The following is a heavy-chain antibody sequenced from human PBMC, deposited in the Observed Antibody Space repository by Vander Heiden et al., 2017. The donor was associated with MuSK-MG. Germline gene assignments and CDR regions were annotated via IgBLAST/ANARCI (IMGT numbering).Heavy chain of an antibody. CDR2: ISGSDSST. CDR3: AKDRYCSGGSCYSAFDI. D-gene: IGHD2-15*01. CDR1: GFTFSSYT. Sequence: EVQLLESGGGLVQPGGSLRLSCAASGFTFSSYTMSWVRQAPGKGLEWVSAISGSDSSTNYADSMKGRFTISRDNSKDTLYLQMNSLRAEDTAVYYCAKDRYCSGGSCYSAFDIWGQGTMVTVSS. V-gene: IGHV3-23*01. J-gene: IGHJ3*02.